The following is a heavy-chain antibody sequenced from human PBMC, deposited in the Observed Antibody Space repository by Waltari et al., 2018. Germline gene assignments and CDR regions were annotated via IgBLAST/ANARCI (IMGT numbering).Heavy chain of an antibody. V-gene: IGHV2-70*15. CDR1: GFSLSPSGMC. CDR3: ARIRADFQIAAAGGLGYYYYGMDV. D-gene: IGHD6-13*01. Sequence: QVTLRESGPALVKPTQTLTLTCTFSGFSLSPSGMCVSWIRQPPGKALQWLERIAWDDDKYYSTSLSTRITISKDTSKNQVVLTMTNMDPVDTATYYCARIRADFQIAAAGGLGYYYYGMDVWGQGTTVTVSS. J-gene: IGHJ6*02. CDR2: IAWDDDK.